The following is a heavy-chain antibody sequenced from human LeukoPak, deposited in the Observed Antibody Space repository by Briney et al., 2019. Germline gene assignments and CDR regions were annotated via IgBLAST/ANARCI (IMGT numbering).Heavy chain of an antibody. CDR1: GASISSYY. V-gene: IGHV4-59*08. D-gene: IGHD3-22*01. CDR3: ARRDSSGYWFFDL. J-gene: IGHJ2*01. CDR2: VSYSGST. Sequence: ETLCLTCTVSGASISSYYWSWIRQPPGKGLESIGYVSYSGSTNYNPSLKSRVTISVDTSKSQLSLKLNSVTAADTAVYFCARRDSSGYWFFDLWGRGTMAADSS.